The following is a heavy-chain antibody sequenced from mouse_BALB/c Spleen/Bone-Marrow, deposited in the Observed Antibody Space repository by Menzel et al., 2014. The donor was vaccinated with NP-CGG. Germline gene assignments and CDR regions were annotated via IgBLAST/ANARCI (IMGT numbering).Heavy chain of an antibody. V-gene: IGHV4-1*02. J-gene: IGHJ2*01. CDR3: ARGLGQGDDY. CDR1: GFDFSSYW. D-gene: IGHD3-3*01. CDR2: INPDSSTI. Sequence: EVQRVESGGGLVQPGGSLKLSCAASGFDFSSYWMSWVRQAPGKGLEWIGEINPDSSTINYTPSLKDKFILSRDNAKNTLNLQRSKVRAEDTALYYGARGLGQGDDYWGQGTTLTVSS.